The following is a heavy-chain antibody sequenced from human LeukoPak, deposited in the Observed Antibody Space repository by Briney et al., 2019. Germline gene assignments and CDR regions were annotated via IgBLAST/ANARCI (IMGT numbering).Heavy chain of an antibody. D-gene: IGHD3-16*01. CDR3: ARAGAYHFDN. CDR1: GFTFSDYW. CDR2: INTDTRGT. J-gene: IGHJ4*02. V-gene: IGHV3-74*01. Sequence: GGSLGLSCAASGFTFSDYWMHWVRQAPGKGLVWVSIINTDTRGTYYADSVKGRFTISRDNAKNTLYLQMNSLRAEDTAVYYCARAGAYHFDNWGQGTLVTVSS.